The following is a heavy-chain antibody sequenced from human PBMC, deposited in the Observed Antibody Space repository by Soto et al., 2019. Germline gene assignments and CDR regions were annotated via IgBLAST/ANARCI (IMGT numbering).Heavy chain of an antibody. Sequence: QVQLVESGGGVVQPGGSLSLSCSASGFTFSRYAMHWVRQAPGEGLDWVAVVSFDGSNEYYAESVRGRFTISRDTSKNTLYLQMNSLRPEDTAVYFCARPRMTTTTRYHGMDVWGRGTTVTVSS. CDR2: VSFDGSNE. CDR3: ARPRMTTTTRYHGMDV. J-gene: IGHJ6*02. CDR1: GFTFSRYA. V-gene: IGHV3-30-3*01. D-gene: IGHD4-17*01.